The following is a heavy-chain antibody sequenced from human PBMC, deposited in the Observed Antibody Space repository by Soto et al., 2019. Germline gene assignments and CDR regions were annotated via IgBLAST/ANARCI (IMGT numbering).Heavy chain of an antibody. Sequence: SETLSLTCTVSGGSISSSSYYWGWIRQPPGKGLEWIGSIYYSGSTYYNPSLKSRVTISVDTSKNQFSLKLSSVTAADTAVYYCARDPARYYYGSGSHFDLWGRGTLVTVSS. D-gene: IGHD3-10*01. CDR2: IYYSGST. V-gene: IGHV4-39*07. CDR3: ARDPARYYYGSGSHFDL. J-gene: IGHJ2*01. CDR1: GGSISSSSYY.